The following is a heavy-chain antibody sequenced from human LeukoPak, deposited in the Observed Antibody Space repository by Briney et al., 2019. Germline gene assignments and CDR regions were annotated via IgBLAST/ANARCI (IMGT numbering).Heavy chain of an antibody. CDR3: ARALQPGVYAFDL. D-gene: IGHD6-13*01. CDR2: INYSGST. CDR1: GVSMSSYY. Sequence: SETLSLTCTVSGVSMSSYYWTWIRQPPGEGLEWIGYINYSGSTNYNPSLKSRVTISLDTSKNQFSLKLSSVTAADTAVYYCARALQPGVYAFDLWGQGTMVTVSS. J-gene: IGHJ3*01. V-gene: IGHV4-59*01.